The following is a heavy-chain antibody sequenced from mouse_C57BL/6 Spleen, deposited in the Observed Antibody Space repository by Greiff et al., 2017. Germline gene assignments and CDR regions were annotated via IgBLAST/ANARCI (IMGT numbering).Heavy chain of an antibody. CDR1: GYTFTDYY. V-gene: IGHV1-76*01. J-gene: IGHJ2*01. D-gene: IGHD4-1*01. CDR2: IYPGSGNT. CDR3: ARDLGPGSYFDY. Sequence: QVQLKESGAELVRPGASVKLSCKASGYTFTDYYINWVKQRPGQGLEWIARIYPGSGNTYYNEKFKGKATLTAEKSSSTAYMQRSSLTSEDSAVYFCARDLGPGSYFDYWGQGTTLTVSS.